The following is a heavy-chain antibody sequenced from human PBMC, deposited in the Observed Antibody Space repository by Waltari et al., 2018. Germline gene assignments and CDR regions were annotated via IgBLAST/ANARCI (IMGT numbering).Heavy chain of an antibody. J-gene: IGHJ3*02. CDR3: ARDPDGDYTGAFDI. V-gene: IGHV3-30-3*01. Sequence: QVQLVESGGGVVQPGRSLRLSCAASGFTFSSYAMHWVRQAPGKGLEWVAVISYDGSNKYYADSMKGRFTISRDNSKNTLYLQMNSLRAEDTAVYYCARDPDGDYTGAFDIWGQGTMVTVSS. D-gene: IGHD4-17*01. CDR1: GFTFSSYA. CDR2: ISYDGSNK.